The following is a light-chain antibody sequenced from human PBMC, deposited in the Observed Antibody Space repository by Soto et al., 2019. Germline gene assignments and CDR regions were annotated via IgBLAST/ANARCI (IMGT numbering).Light chain of an antibody. Sequence: DIQMTQSPSFVSASIGDRVTITCRASQNIRVWLAWYQQKPGKAPKSLIRGASSLQPGVPSRFSGSGSGTDFPLTITSLQTEDFATYSCTQSHSFPLTFGGGTKVDI. CDR2: GAS. CDR3: TQSHSFPLT. V-gene: IGKV1D-12*01. CDR1: QNIRVW. J-gene: IGKJ4*01.